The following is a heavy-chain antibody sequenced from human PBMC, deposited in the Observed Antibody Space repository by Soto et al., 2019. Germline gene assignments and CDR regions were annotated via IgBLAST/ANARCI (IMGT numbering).Heavy chain of an antibody. CDR3: ANDFARSKLVAATPQN. J-gene: IGHJ4*02. CDR1: GFTFDDYA. Sequence: EVQLVESGGGLVQPGRSLRLSCAASGFTFDDYAMHWVRQAPGKGLEWVSGISWNSGSIGYADSVKGRFIISRDNAKNSQYLQMNSLRAEDTALYYCANDFARSKLVAATPQNGGQGTLVTVSS. D-gene: IGHD2-15*01. V-gene: IGHV3-9*01. CDR2: ISWNSGSI.